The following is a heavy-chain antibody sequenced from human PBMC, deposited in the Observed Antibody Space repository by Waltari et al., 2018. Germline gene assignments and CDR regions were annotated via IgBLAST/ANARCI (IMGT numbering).Heavy chain of an antibody. CDR2: IHDSGDT. CDR3: ARVQGSERPLAWGTDV. V-gene: IGHV4-59*01. D-gene: IGHD2-21*01. Sequence: QVQLQESGPGLVKPSETLSLSCTVSGASLTTYYWSWIRRPPGKGLEYIGYIHDSGDTNYSPSLRSRVSMSLDTSKNQFSLKSSSVTAADSAVYYCARVQGSERPLAWGTDVWGQGTAVTVSS. CDR1: GASLTTYY. J-gene: IGHJ6*02.